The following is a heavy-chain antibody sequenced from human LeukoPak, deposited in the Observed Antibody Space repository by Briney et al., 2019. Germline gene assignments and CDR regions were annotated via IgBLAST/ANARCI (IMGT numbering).Heavy chain of an antibody. D-gene: IGHD2-15*01. V-gene: IGHV4-4*07. J-gene: IGHJ4*02. CDR1: SDSTKNHY. CDR3: ARDLSCRWSSFDY. CDR2: IYTTGTT. Sequence: SETLSLTCNVSSDSTKNHYWAWNRQPDGKPREWIGRIYTTGTTNYNPSLKGRVTMSIDVSKNHFSLKLRSVSAADTAVYYCARDLSCRWSSFDYGGQGARVTVS.